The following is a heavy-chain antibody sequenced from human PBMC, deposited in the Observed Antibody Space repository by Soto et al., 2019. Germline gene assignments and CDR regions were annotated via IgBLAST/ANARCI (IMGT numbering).Heavy chain of an antibody. V-gene: IGHV5-51*01. Sequence: RGESLKISCKGSGYSFTSYWIGWVRQMPGKGLEWMGIIYPGDSDTRYSPSFQGRVTMTRDTSTSTVYMELSSLRSEDTAVYYCARGRQIQLYLPVHDAFDIWGQGTMVTVSS. D-gene: IGHD5-18*01. J-gene: IGHJ3*02. CDR3: ARGRQIQLYLPVHDAFDI. CDR2: IYPGDSDT. CDR1: GYSFTSYW.